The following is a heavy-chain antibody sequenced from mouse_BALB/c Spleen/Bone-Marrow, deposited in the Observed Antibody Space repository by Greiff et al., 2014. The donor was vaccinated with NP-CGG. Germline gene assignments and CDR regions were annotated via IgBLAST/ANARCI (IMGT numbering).Heavy chain of an antibody. CDR2: ISYSAIT. V-gene: IGHV3-2*02. J-gene: IGHJ2*01. Sequence: EVNLVESGPGLVKPSQSLSLTCTVTGYSITSDYAWNWIRQFPGNKLEWMGYISYSAITYYNPSLKSRISITRDTSQNQFFLQLKSVTTEDTATYYCARGRAVYFDYWGQGTTLTVSS. CDR3: ARGRAVYFDY. D-gene: IGHD3-1*01. CDR1: GYSITSDYA.